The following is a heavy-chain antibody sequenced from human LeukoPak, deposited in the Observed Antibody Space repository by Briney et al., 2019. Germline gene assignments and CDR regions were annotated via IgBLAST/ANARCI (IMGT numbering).Heavy chain of an antibody. Sequence: SETLSLTCTVTGGSISSYYWSWIRQPPGKGLEWIGYIYYSGSTNYNPSLKSRVTISVDTSKNQFSLKLSSVTAADTAVYYCARTPRTLQGGSSGWSRYVTPFLDLWGRGTLVTVSS. CDR1: GGSISSYY. CDR2: IYYSGST. CDR3: ARTPRTLQGGSSGWSRYVTPFLDL. D-gene: IGHD6-19*01. J-gene: IGHJ2*01. V-gene: IGHV4-59*01.